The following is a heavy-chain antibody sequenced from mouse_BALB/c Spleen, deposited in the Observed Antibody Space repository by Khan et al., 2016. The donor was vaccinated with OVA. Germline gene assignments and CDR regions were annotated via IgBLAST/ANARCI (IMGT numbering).Heavy chain of an antibody. V-gene: IGHV9-3-1*01. D-gene: IGHD2-10*01. J-gene: IGHJ4*01. CDR1: GYTFTNYG. CDR3: ARPPYFSYVMVY. Sequence: QIQLVQSGPELKKPGDTVKISCKASGYTFTNYGMNWVKQAPGKGLKWMGWINTYTGEPTYADDFKGRFAFSLETSASTAYLRINNLKHEDTATYFSARPPYFSYVMVYWGQGTSVTVSS. CDR2: INTYTGEP.